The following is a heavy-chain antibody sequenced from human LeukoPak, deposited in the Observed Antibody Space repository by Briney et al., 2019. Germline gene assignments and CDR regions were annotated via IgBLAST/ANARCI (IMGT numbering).Heavy chain of an antibody. CDR2: IYHSGST. CDR1: GGSISSSNW. Sequence: SETLSLTCAVSGGSISSSNWWSWVRQPPGKGLEWIGEIYHSGSTNYNPSLKSRVTISVDTSKNQFSLKLSSVTAADTAVYYCARRFGRQSGFDYWGQGTLVTVSS. V-gene: IGHV4-4*02. CDR3: ARRFGRQSGFDY. D-gene: IGHD3-16*01. J-gene: IGHJ4*02.